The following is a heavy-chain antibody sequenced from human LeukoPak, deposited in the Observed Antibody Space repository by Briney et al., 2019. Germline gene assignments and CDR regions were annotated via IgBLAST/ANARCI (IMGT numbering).Heavy chain of an antibody. CDR3: ARVDK. CDR2: ISRDDTI. CDR1: GFTFSSYA. D-gene: IGHD3-22*01. V-gene: IGHV3-23*03. Sequence: PGGSLRLSCAASGFTFSSYAMSWVRQAPGKGLECVSVISRDDTIFYADSVKGRFTISRDNSKNTLYLQMNSLRADDTAVYYCARVDKWGQGTLVTVSS. J-gene: IGHJ4*02.